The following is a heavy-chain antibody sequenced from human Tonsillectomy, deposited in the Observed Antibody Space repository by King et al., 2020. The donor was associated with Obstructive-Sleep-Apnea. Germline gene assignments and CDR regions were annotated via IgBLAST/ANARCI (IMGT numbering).Heavy chain of an antibody. CDR3: AGVGYCGGDCYPRDY. D-gene: IGHD2-21*02. V-gene: IGHV3-11*06. J-gene: IGHJ4*02. CDR2: ISSSSSYT. CDR1: GFTFSDYY. Sequence: VQLVESGGGLVKPGGSLRLSCAASGFTFSDYYMSWIRQAPGKGLEWVSYISSSSSYTNYADSVKGRFTISRDNAKNSLYLQMNSLRAEDTAVYYCAGVGYCGGDCYPRDYWGQGTLVTVSS.